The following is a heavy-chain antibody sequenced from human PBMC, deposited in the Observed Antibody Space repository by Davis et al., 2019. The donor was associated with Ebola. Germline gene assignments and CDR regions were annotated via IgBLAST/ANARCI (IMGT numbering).Heavy chain of an antibody. D-gene: IGHD1-1*01. Sequence: PAGSLRLSCAASGFTFDSYAMSWVRQVPGKGLEWVSALSYSGDSTYYADSVKGRFTISRHNSKNTLYLQMNSLRAEDTAVYYCASQANWLADAFDIWGQGTMVTVSS. J-gene: IGHJ3*02. CDR1: GFTFDSYA. CDR3: ASQANWLADAFDI. V-gene: IGHV3-23*01. CDR2: LSYSGDST.